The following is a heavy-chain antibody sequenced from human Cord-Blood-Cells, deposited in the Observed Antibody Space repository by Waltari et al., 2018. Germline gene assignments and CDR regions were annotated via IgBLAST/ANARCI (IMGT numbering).Heavy chain of an antibody. J-gene: IGHJ4*02. CDR1: GFTFSSYG. D-gene: IGHD3-3*01. CDR2: IWYDGSNK. CDR3: ARDRSILEWLFDY. Sequence: QVQLVESGGGVVQPGRSLRPSCAAAGFTFSSYGMHWVRQAPGKGLEWVAVIWYDGSNKYYADSVKGRFTISRDNSKNTLYLQMNSLRAEDTAVYYCARDRSILEWLFDYWGQGTLVTVSS. V-gene: IGHV3-33*01.